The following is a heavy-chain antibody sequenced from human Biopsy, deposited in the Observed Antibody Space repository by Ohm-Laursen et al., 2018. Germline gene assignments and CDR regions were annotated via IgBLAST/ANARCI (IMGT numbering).Heavy chain of an antibody. CDR2: ISSSSESI. V-gene: IGHV3-48*01. D-gene: IGHD4-23*01. J-gene: IGHJ4*02. Sequence: GSLRLSCAASGFTFSNFNMNWFRQAPGEGLEWVSYISSSSESIYYADSVRGRFTVSRDNAQNSMYLQMNSLRADDTAVYYCATDDYSGDSAYWGQGTLVTVSS. CDR1: GFTFSNFN. CDR3: ATDDYSGDSAY.